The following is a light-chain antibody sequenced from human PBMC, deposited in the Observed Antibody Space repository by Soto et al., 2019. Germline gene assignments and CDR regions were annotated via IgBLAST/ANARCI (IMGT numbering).Light chain of an antibody. V-gene: IGKV3-20*01. J-gene: IGKJ2*01. CDR3: QQYGSSTYT. CDR1: QSVSSSY. Sequence: EIVLTQSPGTLSLSPGERATLSCRASQSVSSSYLAWYQQKPGQAPRLLIYGASSRATGIPDRFSGSGSGTDFTLTISRLEHEEFAVYYCQQYGSSTYTFGQGTKLEIK. CDR2: GAS.